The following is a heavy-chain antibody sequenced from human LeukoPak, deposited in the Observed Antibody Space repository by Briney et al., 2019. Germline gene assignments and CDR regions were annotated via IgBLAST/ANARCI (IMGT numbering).Heavy chain of an antibody. CDR3: ARRRHNFDFYDV. CDR2: TFYTGRL. V-gene: IGHV4-39*01. CDR1: GDSITSNPYW. Sequence: SETLSLTCTVSGDSITSNPYWWDRLRPAPGLGLNWIGTTFYTGRLFYSPTLKIRVTISVDTSKNQCSLDLSSATAADTAVYYCARRRHNFDFYDVWGQGTRVTVSS. J-gene: IGHJ3*01. D-gene: IGHD3/OR15-3a*01.